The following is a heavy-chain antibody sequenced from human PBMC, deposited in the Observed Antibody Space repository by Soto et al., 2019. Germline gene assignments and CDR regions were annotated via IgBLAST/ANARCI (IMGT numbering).Heavy chain of an antibody. J-gene: IGHJ4*02. CDR1: EFNFSDYY. V-gene: IGHV3-11*01. Sequence: QVQLAESGGGFVKPGGSLRVSCAASEFNFSDYYMHWIRQAPEKGLEWISYISSRGTTTYYADSVKGRFTISRDNAKNSLYLLMNSLRAEDTAVYYCARDSGITFDYWGQGTLVTVSS. D-gene: IGHD3-16*01. CDR3: ARDSGITFDY. CDR2: ISSRGTTT.